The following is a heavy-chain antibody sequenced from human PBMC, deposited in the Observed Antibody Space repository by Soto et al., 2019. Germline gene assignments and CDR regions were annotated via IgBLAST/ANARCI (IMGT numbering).Heavy chain of an antibody. CDR2: ISYDGSNK. V-gene: IGHV3-30*18. Sequence: QVQLVESGGGVVQPGRSLRLSCAASGFTFSSYGMHWVRQAPGKGLEWVAVISYDGSNKYYADSVKGRFTISRDNSKNQLYLHMNSVRSNDADVYYCEKEEFLEWLLPAYWGQGTVV. CDR3: EKEEFLEWLLPAY. CDR1: GFTFSSYG. J-gene: IGHJ4*02. D-gene: IGHD3-3*01.